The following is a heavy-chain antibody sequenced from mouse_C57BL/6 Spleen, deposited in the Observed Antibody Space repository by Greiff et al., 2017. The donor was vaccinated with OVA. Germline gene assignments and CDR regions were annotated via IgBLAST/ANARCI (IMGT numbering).Heavy chain of an antibody. CDR1: GYTFTSYW. Sequence: VQLQQPGAELVKPGASVKMSCKASGYTFTSYWITWVKPRPGQGLEWIGDIYPGSGSTNYNEKFKSKATLTVDTSSSTAYMQLSSLTSEDSAVYYCARSYYSNRFFDYWGQGTTLTVSS. CDR3: ARSYYSNRFFDY. CDR2: IYPGSGST. J-gene: IGHJ2*01. D-gene: IGHD2-5*01. V-gene: IGHV1-55*01.